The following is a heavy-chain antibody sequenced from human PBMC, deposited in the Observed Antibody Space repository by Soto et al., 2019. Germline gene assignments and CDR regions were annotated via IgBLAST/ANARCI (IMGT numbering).Heavy chain of an antibody. CDR2: INNSGHYT. CDR1: TLRFSDHT. CDR3: ARRPDAFDI. J-gene: IGHJ3*02. Sequence: LGLSCTTSTLRFSDHTISWVRQAPGKGLEWVSDINNSGHYTYYADSVKGRFTISRDNSKNTMFLQMNNLRVEDTAMYYCARRPDAFDIWGQGTMVTVSS. V-gene: IGHV3-23*01.